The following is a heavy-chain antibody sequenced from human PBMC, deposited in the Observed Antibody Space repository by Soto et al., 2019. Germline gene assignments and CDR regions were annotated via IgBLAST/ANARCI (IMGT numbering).Heavy chain of an antibody. Sequence: ASVKVSCKASGYTFSDYYIHWVRQAPGQGLEWMGWINPNSGGTKYAPKFQGGVTMTRDTSITTAYMELSRLRSGDTAVYYRAREPATAKPEGVDFWGQGTLVTVSS. V-gene: IGHV1-2*02. CDR1: GYTFSDYY. D-gene: IGHD1-1*01. CDR3: AREPATAKPEGVDF. CDR2: INPNSGGT. J-gene: IGHJ4*02.